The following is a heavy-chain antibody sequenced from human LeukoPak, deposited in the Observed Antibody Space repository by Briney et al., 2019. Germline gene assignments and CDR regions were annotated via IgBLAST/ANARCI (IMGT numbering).Heavy chain of an antibody. J-gene: IGHJ4*02. D-gene: IGHD2-15*01. CDR2: INPNSGGT. CDR1: GYTFTGYY. V-gene: IGHV1-2*02. CDR3: ASSDCSGGSCFILDY. Sequence: ASVKVSCKASGYTFTGYYMHWVRQAPGQGLEWMGWINPNSGGTNYAQKFQGRVTMTRDTSISTAYMELSRLRSDDTAVYYCASSDCSGGSCFILDYWGQGTLVTVSS.